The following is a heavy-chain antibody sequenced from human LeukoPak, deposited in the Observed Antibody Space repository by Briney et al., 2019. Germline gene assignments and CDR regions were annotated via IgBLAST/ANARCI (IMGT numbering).Heavy chain of an antibody. Sequence: GGSLRLSCEASGFIVTSYYMTWVRQAPGKGLEWVSVIYSGGTTYYADSVKGRVAISRDNSKNTVFLQMNSVRAEDTAVYYCARSYSNHLFGMDVWGQGTTVTVSS. V-gene: IGHV3-66*01. CDR1: GFIVTSYY. D-gene: IGHD4-11*01. CDR2: IYSGGTT. CDR3: ARSYSNHLFGMDV. J-gene: IGHJ6*02.